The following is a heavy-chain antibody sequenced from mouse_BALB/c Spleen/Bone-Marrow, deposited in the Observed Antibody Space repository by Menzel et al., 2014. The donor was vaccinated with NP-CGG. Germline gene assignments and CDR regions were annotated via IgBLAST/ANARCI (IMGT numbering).Heavy chain of an antibody. CDR1: GYTFTSYY. V-gene: IGHV1S56*01. Sequence: QVHLQQPGPELVKPGASVRISCKASGYTFTSYYIHWVKQRPGQGLEWIGWIYLGNVNTKYNEKFKGKATLTADKSSSTAYMQFSSLTSEDSAVYFCASGDYWGQGTTLTVSS. CDR3: ASGDY. J-gene: IGHJ2*01. CDR2: IYLGNVNT.